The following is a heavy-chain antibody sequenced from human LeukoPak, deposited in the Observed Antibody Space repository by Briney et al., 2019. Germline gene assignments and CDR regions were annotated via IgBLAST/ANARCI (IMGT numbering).Heavy chain of an antibody. CDR2: INPSGGST. CDR3: ARDESGVYAGYQGDDAFDI. D-gene: IGHD5/OR15-5a*01. J-gene: IGHJ3*02. CDR1: GYTFTSHW. Sequence: ASVKVSCKASGYTFTSHWMHWVRQAPGQGLEWMGIINPSGGSTSYSQKFQGRVTMTRDISTSTVHMELSSLRSEDTAVYYCARDESGVYAGYQGDDAFDIWGQGTMVTVSS. V-gene: IGHV1-46*01.